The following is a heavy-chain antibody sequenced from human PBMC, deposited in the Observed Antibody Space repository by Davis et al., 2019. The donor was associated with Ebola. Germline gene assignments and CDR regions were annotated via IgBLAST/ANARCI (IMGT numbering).Heavy chain of an antibody. CDR1: GFTFSSYW. J-gene: IGHJ6*02. Sequence: PGGSLRLSCAASGFTFSSYWMHWVRQAPGKGLVWVSAIRDSGGRIYYADSVKGRFTISRDNSKNTLYLQMNSLRAEETAIYYCAKDKAVADYYGMDVWGQGTTVTVSS. CDR2: IRDSGGRI. CDR3: AKDKAVADYYGMDV. V-gene: IGHV3-23*01. D-gene: IGHD2-21*01.